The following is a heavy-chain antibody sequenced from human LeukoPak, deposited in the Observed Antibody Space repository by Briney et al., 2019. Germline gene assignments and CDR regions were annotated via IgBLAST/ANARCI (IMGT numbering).Heavy chain of an antibody. CDR2: IKQDGIEK. V-gene: IGHV3-7*01. Sequence: GGSLSHSCAASGFTLTTFWMGWVRQTPGKGLECVANIKQDGIEKYYVQSVRGRFTISIDNAKNSLFLQMNSLRAEDTAVYYCARDRFYGDSAGVADDWGQGTMVTVSS. D-gene: IGHD4-17*01. CDR3: ARDRFYGDSAGVADD. J-gene: IGHJ4*02. CDR1: GFTLTTFW.